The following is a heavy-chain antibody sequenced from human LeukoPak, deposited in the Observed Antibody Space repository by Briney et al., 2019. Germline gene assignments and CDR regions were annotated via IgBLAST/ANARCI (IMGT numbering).Heavy chain of an antibody. V-gene: IGHV4-59*08. CDR3: ARGGVAFDY. D-gene: IGHD3-10*01. J-gene: IGHJ4*02. CDR2: FYYNGTT. CDR1: GASISSYY. Sequence: SETLSLTCAVSGASISSYYWSWNRQPPGRGLEWIGNFYYNGTTKYNPSLRSRVTISVDTSKNQFSLKLSSVTAADTAVYYCARGGVAFDYWGQGTLVTVSS.